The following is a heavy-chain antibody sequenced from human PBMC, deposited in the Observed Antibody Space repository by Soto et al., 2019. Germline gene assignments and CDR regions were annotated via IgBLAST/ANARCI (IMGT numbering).Heavy chain of an antibody. Sequence: GGSLRLSCAASGFTFSDYYMSSIRQAPGKGLEWVSYIGSSDNIIYYADSVKGRFTISRDNAKNSLYPQMNSLRAEDTAVYYCARDLGYYESSGYFDYWGQGTLVTVSS. J-gene: IGHJ4*02. CDR2: IGSSDNII. CDR1: GFTFSDYY. D-gene: IGHD3-22*01. V-gene: IGHV3-11*01. CDR3: ARDLGYYESSGYFDY.